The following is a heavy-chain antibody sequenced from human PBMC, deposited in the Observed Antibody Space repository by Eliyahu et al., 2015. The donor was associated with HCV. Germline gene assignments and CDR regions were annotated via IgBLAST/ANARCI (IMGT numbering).Heavy chain of an antibody. CDR1: GXSINSYY. D-gene: IGHD2-21*02. CDR3: ARDLLVGHTEGDDY. J-gene: IGHJ4*02. V-gene: IGHV4-4*07. Sequence: QVQLQESGPGLVKPSETLSLXCIVSGXSINSYYWTWVRQPAGKGLEWIGRIYSSGHTNYNPSLKSRVTMSVDTSKNTFSLRLNSVTSADAGVYFCARDLLVGHTEGDDYWGQGTLVTVSS. CDR2: IYSSGHT.